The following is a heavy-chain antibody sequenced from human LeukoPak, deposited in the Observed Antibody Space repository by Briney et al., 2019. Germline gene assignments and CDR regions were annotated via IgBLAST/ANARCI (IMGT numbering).Heavy chain of an antibody. Sequence: PGGSLRLSCAASGFTFSSYAMSWVRQAPGKGLEWVSAVSGSGGSTYYADSVKGRFTISRDNSKNTLYLQMNSLRAEDTAVYYCAKDRNTMVRVNWFDPWGQGTLVTVSS. CDR1: GFTFSSYA. CDR2: VSGSGGST. CDR3: AKDRNTMVRVNWFDP. V-gene: IGHV3-23*01. J-gene: IGHJ5*02. D-gene: IGHD3-10*01.